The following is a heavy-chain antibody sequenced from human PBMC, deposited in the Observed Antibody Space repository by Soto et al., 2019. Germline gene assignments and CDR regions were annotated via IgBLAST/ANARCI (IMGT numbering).Heavy chain of an antibody. CDR1: GDSITGDEW. J-gene: IGHJ6*02. Sequence: QVQLQESGPGLVQPSGTLSLTCAVSGDSITGDEWWSWVRQPPGKGLEWIGEIHHSGATNYNPSLKSRVTMSIDKSKNQFSLKLTSVTAADTAMFYCATQGFYRMGVWGRGTTVTVSS. V-gene: IGHV4-4*02. CDR2: IHHSGAT. CDR3: ATQGFYRMGV.